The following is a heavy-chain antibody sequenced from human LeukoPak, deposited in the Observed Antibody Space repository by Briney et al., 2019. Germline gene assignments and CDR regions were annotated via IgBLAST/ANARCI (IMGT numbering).Heavy chain of an antibody. CDR2: ISPSGSNI. Sequence: GVSLRLSCAASGFTFSSYEMNWVRQAPGKGLEWVSYISPSGSNIKYADSVKGRFSISRDNAINALYLQMNSLRAEDTAVYYCTTDEVGATTEFDSWGQGTLVTVSS. J-gene: IGHJ4*02. V-gene: IGHV3-48*03. CDR3: TTDEVGATTEFDS. CDR1: GFTFSSYE. D-gene: IGHD1-26*01.